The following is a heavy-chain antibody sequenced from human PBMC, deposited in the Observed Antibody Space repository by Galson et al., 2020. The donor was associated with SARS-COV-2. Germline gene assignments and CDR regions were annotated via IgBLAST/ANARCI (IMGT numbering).Heavy chain of an antibody. Sequence: ASVTVSCKASGYTFTSYGISWVRQAPGQGLEWMGWISAYNGNTNYAQKLQGRVTMTTDTSTSTAYMELRSLRSDDTAVDYCAREADPQLYYYDSSGYGGMDVWGQGTTVTVSS. J-gene: IGHJ6*02. CDR2: ISAYNGNT. CDR3: AREADPQLYYYDSSGYGGMDV. D-gene: IGHD3-22*01. V-gene: IGHV1-18*01. CDR1: GYTFTSYG.